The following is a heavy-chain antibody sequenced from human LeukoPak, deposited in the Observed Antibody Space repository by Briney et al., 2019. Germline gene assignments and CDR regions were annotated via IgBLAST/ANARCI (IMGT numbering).Heavy chain of an antibody. V-gene: IGHV4-59*01. J-gene: IGHJ5*02. Sequence: SETLSLTCTVSGGSISSYYWNWIRQPPGKGLEWIGYIYYSGSTDYNPSLKSRVTISIDTSKRQFSLKLSSVTAADTAVYFCARAPGVEGGPVPRTNLSDPWGQGTLVTVSS. D-gene: IGHD3-3*01. CDR3: ARAPGVEGGPVPRTNLSDP. CDR2: IYYSGST. CDR1: GGSISSYY.